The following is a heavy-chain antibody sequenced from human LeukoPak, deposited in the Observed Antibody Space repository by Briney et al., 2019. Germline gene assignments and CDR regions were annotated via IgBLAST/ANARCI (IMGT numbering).Heavy chain of an antibody. V-gene: IGHV1-46*01. CDR1: GGTFRTHI. Sequence: ASVKVSCKTFGGTFRTHIFSWVRQAPGQGLEWMGIINPRGGSTSYAQKFQGRVTMTRDTSTSTVYMELSSLRSEDTAVYYCARVGSSSSSGFDYWGQGTLVTVSS. D-gene: IGHD6-6*01. J-gene: IGHJ4*02. CDR3: ARVGSSSSSGFDY. CDR2: INPRGGST.